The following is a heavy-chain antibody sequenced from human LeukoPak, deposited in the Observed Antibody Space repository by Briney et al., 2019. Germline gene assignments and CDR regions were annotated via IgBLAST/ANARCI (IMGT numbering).Heavy chain of an antibody. V-gene: IGHV3-30*03. D-gene: IGHD3-22*01. CDR1: GFTFSRHG. J-gene: IGHJ4*02. CDR2: ISNDGSRK. Sequence: GGSLRLSCAPSGFTFSRHGMHWVRQAPGKGLEWVAIISNDGSRKYYAHSVEGRFTISRDNAVNSLYLQMNSLRAEDTAVYYCARDQNYYDTSGELYHVYWGQGTLVTVSS. CDR3: ARDQNYYDTSGELYHVY.